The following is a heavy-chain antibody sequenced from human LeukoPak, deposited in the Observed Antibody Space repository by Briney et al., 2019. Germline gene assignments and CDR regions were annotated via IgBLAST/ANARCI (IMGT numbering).Heavy chain of an antibody. CDR1: GFTFTSYA. J-gene: IGHJ4*02. Sequence: GGSLRLSCAASGFTFTSYARSWVRPAPGKGLEWVSAISGRGSRTYYADSVKGRFTIYRDNSTNTLYMQKNSLRVEGTAIYYCAKGTMIAAAGTPPYYWGKGNLVTVSS. CDR3: AKGTMIAAAGTPPYY. D-gene: IGHD6-13*01. V-gene: IGHV3-23*01. CDR2: ISGRGSRT.